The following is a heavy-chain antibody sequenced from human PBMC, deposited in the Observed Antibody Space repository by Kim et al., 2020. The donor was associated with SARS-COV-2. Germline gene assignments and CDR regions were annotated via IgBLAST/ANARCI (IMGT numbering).Heavy chain of an antibody. CDR3: ARSIMITFGGVIAKGFDY. V-gene: IGHV3-23*01. Sequence: KGRFTISRDNSKNTLYLQMNSLRAEDTAVYYCARSIMITFGGVIAKGFDYWGQGTLVTVSS. D-gene: IGHD3-16*02. J-gene: IGHJ4*02.